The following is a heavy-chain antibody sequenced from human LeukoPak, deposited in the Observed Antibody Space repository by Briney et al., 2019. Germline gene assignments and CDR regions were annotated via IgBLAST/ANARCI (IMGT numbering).Heavy chain of an antibody. CDR1: GRPISSSNW. Sequence: SGTLSLTCAVSGRPISSSNWWSWVRQPPGKGLEWIGENYHSGSTNYNPSLKSRDTISVEKSKNQFSLKLSSVTAAETAVYYCAGGGRYCSGGICYVYYYYGMDVWGKGTTVTVSS. CDR3: AGGGRYCSGGICYVYYYYGMDV. D-gene: IGHD2-15*01. J-gene: IGHJ6*04. V-gene: IGHV4-4*02. CDR2: NYHSGST.